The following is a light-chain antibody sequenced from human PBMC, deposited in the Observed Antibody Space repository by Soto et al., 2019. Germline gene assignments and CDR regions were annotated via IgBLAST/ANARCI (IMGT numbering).Light chain of an antibody. CDR3: CSYAGSFIFV. CDR2: DVS. V-gene: IGLV2-11*01. J-gene: IGLJ1*01. CDR1: SSDIGNYNY. Sequence: ALTQPRSVSGSPGQSVTISCTGTSSDIGNYNYVSWYQQYPGKAPKLIIYDVSKRPSGIPDRFFGSKFGNTASLTISGLQAEDEADYYCCSYAGSFIFVFGTGTKVTVL.